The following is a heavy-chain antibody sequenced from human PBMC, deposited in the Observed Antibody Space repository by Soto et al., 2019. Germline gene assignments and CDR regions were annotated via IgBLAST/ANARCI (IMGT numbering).Heavy chain of an antibody. D-gene: IGHD5-12*01. V-gene: IGHV3-30*18. CDR1: GFTFSSYG. CDR3: AKDRGSGHDYYYYGLDV. Sequence: GGSLRLSCAGSGFTFSSYGMHWVRQAPGKGLEWVTVISYDGSNKFYTDSVKGRFTISRDNSKNTLYLQMNSLRPEDTAVYYCAKDRGSGHDYYYYGLDVWGQGTTVTVSS. CDR2: ISYDGSNK. J-gene: IGHJ6*02.